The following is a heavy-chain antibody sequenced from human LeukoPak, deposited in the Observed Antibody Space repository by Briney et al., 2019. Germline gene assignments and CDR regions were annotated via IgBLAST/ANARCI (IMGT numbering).Heavy chain of an antibody. D-gene: IGHD5-18*01. V-gene: IGHV4-38-2*02. CDR2: IYHSGST. Sequence: PSETLSLTCTVSGYSISSGYYWGWIRQPPGKGLEWIGSIYHSGSTYYKPSLKSRVNLSGHTSKNQLSLKVSSVTAADTAVYYCAREEPFPAMVFDYWGQGTLVTVSS. CDR1: GYSISSGYY. CDR3: AREEPFPAMVFDY. J-gene: IGHJ4*02.